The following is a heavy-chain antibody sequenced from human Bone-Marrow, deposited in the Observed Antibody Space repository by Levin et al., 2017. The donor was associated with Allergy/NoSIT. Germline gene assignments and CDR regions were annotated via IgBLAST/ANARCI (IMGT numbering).Heavy chain of an antibody. J-gene: IGHJ4*02. CDR1: GGSFSGYY. CDR2: INHSGST. D-gene: IGHD3-3*01. Sequence: SETLSLTCAVYGGSFSGYYWSWIRQPPGKGLEWIGEINHSGSTNYNPSLKSRVTISVDTSKNQFSLKLSSVTAADTAVYYCAREALGQYDFWSGYYNHFDYWGQGTLVTVSS. CDR3: AREALGQYDFWSGYYNHFDY. V-gene: IGHV4-34*01.